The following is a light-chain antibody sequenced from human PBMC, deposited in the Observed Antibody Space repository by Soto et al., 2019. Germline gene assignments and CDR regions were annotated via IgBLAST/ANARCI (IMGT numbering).Light chain of an antibody. CDR3: QQYNKYSWT. CDR2: DAS. CDR1: QSVSSW. J-gene: IGKJ1*01. Sequence: DIQMTQSPSTLSASVGDRVTITCRASQSVSSWLAWYQQKPGKAPKLLIYDASNLESGVPSRFSGSGSGTEFTLTISGLQPDDFATYYCQQYNKYSWTFGQGTKVEVK. V-gene: IGKV1-5*01.